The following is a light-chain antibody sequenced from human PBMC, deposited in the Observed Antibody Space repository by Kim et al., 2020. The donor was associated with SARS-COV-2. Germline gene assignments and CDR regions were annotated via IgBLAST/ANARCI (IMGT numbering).Light chain of an antibody. CDR2: GAS. CDR1: QRSSPIK. V-gene: IGKV3-20*01. CDR3: QQYGGSPPIT. J-gene: IGKJ5*01. Sequence: GEGGAGACGASQRSSPIKLAWYQQKPGQPPRLLIFGASTRATGVPDRFSGSGSETDFTLTISRLETEDFAVYYCQQYGGSPPITFGQGTRLEIK.